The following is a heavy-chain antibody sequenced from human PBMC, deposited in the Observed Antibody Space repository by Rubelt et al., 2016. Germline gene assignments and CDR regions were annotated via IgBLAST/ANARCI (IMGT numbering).Heavy chain of an antibody. Sequence: GAEVKKPGASVKVSCKASGYTFTGYYMHWVRQAPGQGLEWMGWINPNSGGTNYAQKFQGRVTMTRDTSISTAYMELGRLRSDDTAVYYFARDTGGYYGSGKCDPWGQGTLVTVSS. CDR2: INPNSGGT. V-gene: IGHV1-2*02. D-gene: IGHD3-10*01. J-gene: IGHJ5*02. CDR1: GYTFTGYY. CDR3: ARDTGGYYGSGKCDP.